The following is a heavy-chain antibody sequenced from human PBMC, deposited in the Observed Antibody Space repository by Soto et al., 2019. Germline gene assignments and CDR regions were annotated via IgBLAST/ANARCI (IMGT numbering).Heavy chain of an antibody. CDR2: ISPYNGDT. Sequence: QVQLVQSGAEVKKPGASVKVSCTTSGYTFTLFGITWVRQAPGQGLEWMGWISPYNGDTKYAKKLEGRVTLTTDTSTGTAYMELTSLTSDDTAEYYCARGGQYRYFDYWGQGTLVTVSS. J-gene: IGHJ4*02. CDR1: GYTFTLFG. D-gene: IGHD2-2*02. CDR3: ARGGQYRYFDY. V-gene: IGHV1-18*01.